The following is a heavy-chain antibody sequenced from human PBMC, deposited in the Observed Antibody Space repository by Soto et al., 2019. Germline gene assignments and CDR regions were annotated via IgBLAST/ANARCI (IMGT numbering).Heavy chain of an antibody. CDR3: ATDSVSGIGANDAFDI. V-gene: IGHV1-69*13. J-gene: IGHJ3*02. CDR2: IIPIFGTA. D-gene: IGHD3-10*01. CDR1: GFTFTNSA. Sequence: GASVKVSCKASGFTFTNSAIQWVRQAPGQRLEWMGGIIPIFGTANYAQKFQGRVTITADESTSTAYMELSSLRSEDSAVYYCATDSVSGIGANDAFDIWGQGTMVTVSS.